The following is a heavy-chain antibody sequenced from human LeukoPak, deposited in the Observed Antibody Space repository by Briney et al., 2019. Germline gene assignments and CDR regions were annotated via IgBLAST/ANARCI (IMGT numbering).Heavy chain of an antibody. CDR2: IGGVAGSA. V-gene: IGHV3-23*01. D-gene: IGHD5-24*01. Sequence: GGSLRLSCAASGFTFSNYAMSWVRQAPGKGLEWVSGIGGVAGSAYYADSVKGRFTISRDNSNNTLYLQMNSLRVEDTAAYYCAKDRGDGSNRDGFFDYWGQGTLVTVSS. J-gene: IGHJ4*02. CDR3: AKDRGDGSNRDGFFDY. CDR1: GFTFSNYA.